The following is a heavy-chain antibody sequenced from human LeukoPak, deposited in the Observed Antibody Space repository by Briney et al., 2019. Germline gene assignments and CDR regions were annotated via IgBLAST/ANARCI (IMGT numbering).Heavy chain of an antibody. Sequence: SETLSLTCTVSGGSISSSSYYWGWIRQPPGKGLEWIGSIYYSGSTYYNPSLKSRVTLSVDTSKNQFSLNLISVTAADTAVYYCARAAFYSEYYFDSWGQGTLVTVSS. D-gene: IGHD3-3*02. J-gene: IGHJ4*02. V-gene: IGHV4-39*07. CDR2: IYYSGST. CDR3: ARAAFYSEYYFDS. CDR1: GGSISSSSYY.